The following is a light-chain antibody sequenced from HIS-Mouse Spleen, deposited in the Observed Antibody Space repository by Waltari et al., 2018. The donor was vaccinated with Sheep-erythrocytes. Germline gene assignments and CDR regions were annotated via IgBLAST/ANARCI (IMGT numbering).Light chain of an antibody. CDR1: SSDVGSYNL. CDR3: CSYAGSSTPWV. J-gene: IGLJ3*02. Sequence: QSALTQPASVSGSPGQSITISCTGTSSDVGSYNLVSWYQQHPGKAPKLMIYAGSKRPSGVSNRFYGSKAGNTASLTMSGLQAEDEADYYCCSYAGSSTPWVFGGGTKLTVL. V-gene: IGLV2-23*01. CDR2: AGS.